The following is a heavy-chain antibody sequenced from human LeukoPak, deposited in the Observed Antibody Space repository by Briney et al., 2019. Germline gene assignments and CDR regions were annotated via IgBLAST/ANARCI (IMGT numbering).Heavy chain of an antibody. J-gene: IGHJ6*03. CDR3: ARGLQLWLPSYYYYMDV. D-gene: IGHD5-18*01. V-gene: IGHV4-39*07. CDR2: IYYSGST. CDR1: GGSISSSSYY. Sequence: SETLSLTCTVSGGSISSSSYYWGWIRQPPGKGLEWIGSIYYSGSTYYNPSLKSRVTISVDTSKNQFSLKLSSVTAADTAVYYCARGLQLWLPSYYYYMDVWGKGTTVSVSS.